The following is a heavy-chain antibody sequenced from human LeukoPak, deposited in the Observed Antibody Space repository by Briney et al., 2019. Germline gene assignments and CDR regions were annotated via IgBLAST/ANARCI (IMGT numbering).Heavy chain of an antibody. Sequence: GASVRVSSKASGYTFTSYEINWVRQAPGPGLEWMGWMNPNSGNTGYAQKFQGRVTMTRNTSISTAYMELSSLRSEDTAVYYCARSGHIAAAGTFPGYWGQGTLVTVSS. CDR2: MNPNSGNT. CDR1: GYTFTSYE. V-gene: IGHV1-8*01. J-gene: IGHJ4*02. D-gene: IGHD6-13*01. CDR3: ARSGHIAAAGTFPGY.